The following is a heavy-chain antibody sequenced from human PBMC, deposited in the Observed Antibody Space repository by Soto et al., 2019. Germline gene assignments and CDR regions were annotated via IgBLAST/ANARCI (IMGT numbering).Heavy chain of an antibody. CDR3: ARVLGAVATDDAFDI. V-gene: IGHV3-53*01. CDR1: GFTVSSNY. Sequence: PGGSLRLSCAASGFTVSSNYMSRVRQAPGKGLEWVSVIYSGGSIYYADSVKGRFTISRDNSKNTLYLQMNSLRAEDMAVYYCARVLGAVATDDAFDIWGQGTMVT. J-gene: IGHJ3*02. D-gene: IGHD6-19*01. CDR2: IYSGGSI.